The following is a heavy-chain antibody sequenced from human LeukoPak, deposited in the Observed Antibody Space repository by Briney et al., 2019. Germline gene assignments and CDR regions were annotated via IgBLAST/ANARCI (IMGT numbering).Heavy chain of an antibody. Sequence: GRSLRLSCAASGFTFSRAAMTWVRQGPGTVLEFVASIIYGGGATYYAASVKGRFTISRDNSKNTLYLQMNSLRAEDTALYYCAKDGLYYDGSEHVYYFDSWAREPWSPSPQ. CDR1: GFTFSRAA. J-gene: IGHJ4*02. CDR2: IIYGGGAT. D-gene: IGHD3-22*01. V-gene: IGHV3-23*01. CDR3: AKDGLYYDGSEHVYYFDS.